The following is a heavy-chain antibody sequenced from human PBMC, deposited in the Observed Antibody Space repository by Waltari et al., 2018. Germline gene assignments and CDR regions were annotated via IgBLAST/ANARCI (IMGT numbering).Heavy chain of an antibody. V-gene: IGHV3-33*01. Sequence: QVQLVESGGGVVQPGRSLRLSCAASGFTFSSYGMHWVRQAPGKVLEWVAVIWYDGSNKYYADSVKGRFTISRVNSKNTLYLQMNSLRAEDTAVYYCARDGYDSSGYYCDYWGQGTLVTVSS. D-gene: IGHD3-22*01. CDR2: IWYDGSNK. CDR1: GFTFSSYG. J-gene: IGHJ4*02. CDR3: ARDGYDSSGYYCDY.